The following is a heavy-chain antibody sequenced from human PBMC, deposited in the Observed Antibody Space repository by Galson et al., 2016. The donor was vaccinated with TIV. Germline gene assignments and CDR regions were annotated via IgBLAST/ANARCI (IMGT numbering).Heavy chain of an antibody. V-gene: IGHV4-34*01. CDR1: GESLRGYR. CDR3: AKGGPEVSIYYYYMDV. J-gene: IGHJ6*03. D-gene: IGHD3-10*01. Sequence: ETLSLTCGVYGESLRGYRWNWVRQSPGKGLEWMGDINHNGIATYNPSLKSRLTMSVDTSRNQFSLNLTSLTAADTAVYFWAKGGPEVSIYYYYMDVWGKGTTVTVSS. CDR2: INHNGIA.